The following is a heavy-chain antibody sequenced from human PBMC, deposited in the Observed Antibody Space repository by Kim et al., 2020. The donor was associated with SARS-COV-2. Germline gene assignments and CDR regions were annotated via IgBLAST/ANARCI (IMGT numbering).Heavy chain of an antibody. CDR2: SGST. CDR3: ARDDAFDI. Sequence: SGSTSYNPSLKSRVTISVDTSKTQFSLKLSSVTAADTAVYYCARDDAFDIWGQGTMVTVSS. J-gene: IGHJ3*02. V-gene: IGHV4-31*02.